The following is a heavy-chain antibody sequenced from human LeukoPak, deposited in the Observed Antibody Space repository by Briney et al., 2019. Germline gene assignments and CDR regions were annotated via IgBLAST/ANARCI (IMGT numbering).Heavy chain of an antibody. CDR1: GFTFSSYS. V-gene: IGHV3-48*01. CDR3: ARVVWGWDTAMPTPFDY. D-gene: IGHD5-18*01. J-gene: IGHJ4*02. Sequence: GGSLRLSCAASGFTFSSYSMNWVRQAPGKGLEWVSYISISSSIIYYADSVKGRFTISRDNAKNSLYLQMNSLRAEDTAVYYCARVVWGWDTAMPTPFDYWGQGTLVTVSS. CDR2: ISISSSII.